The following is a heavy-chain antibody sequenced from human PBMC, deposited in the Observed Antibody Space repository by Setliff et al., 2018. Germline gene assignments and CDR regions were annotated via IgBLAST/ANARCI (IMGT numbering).Heavy chain of an antibody. J-gene: IGHJ4*02. V-gene: IGHV3-23*01. CDR1: GFTVSSNE. CDR3: AKIQGPSYYDSSGYVDY. Sequence: ETLSLSCAASGFTVSSNEMSWVRQAPGKGLEWVSSISGGSTYYADSVKGRFTISRDNSKNTLYLQMNSLRAEDTAVYYCAKIQGPSYYDSSGYVDYWGQGTLVTVSS. CDR2: ISGGST. D-gene: IGHD3-22*01.